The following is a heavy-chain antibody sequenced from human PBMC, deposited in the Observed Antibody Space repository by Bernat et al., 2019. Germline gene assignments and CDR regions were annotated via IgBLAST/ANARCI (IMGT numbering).Heavy chain of an antibody. CDR2: ISYDGSNK. V-gene: IGHV3-30*01. D-gene: IGHD1-7*01. Sequence: VQLLESGGGLVQPGGSLRLSCAASGFTFSSYAMHWVRQAPGKGLEWVAVISYDGSNKYYADSVKGRFTISRDNSKNTLYLQMNSLRAEDTAVYYCARSGITGTTGAFDIWGQGTMVTVSS. J-gene: IGHJ3*02. CDR1: GFTFSSYA. CDR3: ARSGITGTTGAFDI.